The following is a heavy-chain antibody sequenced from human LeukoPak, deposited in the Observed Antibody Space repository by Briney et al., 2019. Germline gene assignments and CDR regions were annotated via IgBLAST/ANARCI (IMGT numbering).Heavy chain of an antibody. D-gene: IGHD3-16*02. V-gene: IGHV3-11*01. CDR1: GFTFSDYY. CDR3: ARDSFKHTFGGVIAKEY. CDR2: ISSSGSTI. J-gene: IGHJ4*02. Sequence: GGSLRLSCAASGFTFSDYYMSWIRQAPGKGLEWVSYISSSGSTIYYADSVKGRFTISRDNAKNSLYLQMNRLRAEDTAVYYCARDSFKHTFGGVIAKEYWGQGTLVTVSS.